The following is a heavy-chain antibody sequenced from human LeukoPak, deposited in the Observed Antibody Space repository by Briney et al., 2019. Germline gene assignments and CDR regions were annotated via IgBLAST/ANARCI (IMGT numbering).Heavy chain of an antibody. CDR1: GYRFTNYP. Sequence: GESLKISCKGSGYRFTNYPIGWVRQMPGKGLAWMGIIYPADSDTRYRPTFRGQVTISVDKSINTAYLQWSSLKASDTAMYYCTRLISRGSDYNYVDDWGQGTLITVSS. J-gene: IGHJ4*02. CDR2: IYPADSDT. V-gene: IGHV5-51*01. CDR3: TRLISRGSDYNYVDD. D-gene: IGHD5-24*01.